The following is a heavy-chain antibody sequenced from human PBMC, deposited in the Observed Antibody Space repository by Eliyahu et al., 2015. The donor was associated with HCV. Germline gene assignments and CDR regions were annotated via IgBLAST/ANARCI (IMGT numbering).Heavy chain of an antibody. V-gene: IGHV3-23*01. Sequence: EVQLLESGGGLXQXGXSLRXXCAASGXTFSNXAMNWVRQAPGKGXEWVSAXSGNGGSTDYADSVKGRFTISRDNSKNTLYLQMNSLRAEDTAVYYCARDQWAVWGQGTTVTVSS. CDR2: XSGNGGST. J-gene: IGHJ6*02. CDR3: ARDQWAV. D-gene: IGHD2-8*01. CDR1: GXTFSNXA.